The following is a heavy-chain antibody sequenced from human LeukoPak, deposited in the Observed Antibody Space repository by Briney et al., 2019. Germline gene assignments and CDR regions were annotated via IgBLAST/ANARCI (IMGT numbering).Heavy chain of an antibody. CDR2: IYPGDSDT. CDR3: ARGVLLWFGESPYTNWFDP. Sequence: GESLKISCKGSGYNFTSYWIGWVRQMPGKGLEWMGIIYPGDSDTRYSPSFQGQVTISADKSISTAYLQWSSLKASDTAMYYCARGVLLWFGESPYTNWFDPWGQGTLVTVSS. D-gene: IGHD3-10*01. V-gene: IGHV5-51*01. J-gene: IGHJ5*02. CDR1: GYNFTSYW.